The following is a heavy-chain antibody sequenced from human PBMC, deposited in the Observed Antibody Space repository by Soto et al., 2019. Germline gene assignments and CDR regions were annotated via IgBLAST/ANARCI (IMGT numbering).Heavy chain of an antibody. CDR3: AREFHPYYDFWSGGNFDY. J-gene: IGHJ4*02. CDR2: ISSSSSTI. V-gene: IGHV3-48*01. CDR1: GFTFSSYS. Sequence: GGSLRLSCAASGFTFSSYSMNWVRQAPGKGLEWVSYISSSSSTIYYADSVKGRFTISRDNAKNSLYLQMNSLRAEDTAVYYCAREFHPYYDFWSGGNFDYWGQGTLVTVSS. D-gene: IGHD3-3*01.